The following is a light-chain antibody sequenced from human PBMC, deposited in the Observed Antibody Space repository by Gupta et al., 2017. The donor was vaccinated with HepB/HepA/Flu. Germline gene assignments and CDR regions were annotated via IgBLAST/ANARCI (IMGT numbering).Light chain of an antibody. CDR2: TNN. J-gene: IGLJ3*02. Sequence: QSVLTQPPSASGTPGQRVAISCSGGNSNIGGNAVSWYQQFPGTAPKLLVHTNNRRPSGVPDRFSGSKSGTSASLAISGLQSEDEAVYYCAAWDDSLTLVFGGGTKVTVL. V-gene: IGLV1-44*01. CDR1: NSNIGGNA. CDR3: AAWDDSLTLV.